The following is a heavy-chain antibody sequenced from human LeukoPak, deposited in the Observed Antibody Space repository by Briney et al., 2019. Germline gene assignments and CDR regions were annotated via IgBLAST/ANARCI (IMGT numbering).Heavy chain of an antibody. D-gene: IGHD5-24*01. CDR1: GFTFSSYA. Sequence: GGSLRLSCAASGFTFSSYAMNWVRQAPGKGLEWVSAISGSGGSTYYADSVKGRFTISRDNSKHTLFLQVNSLRAEDTAVYYCAKVGPRDGYREYYFDYWGQGTLVTVSS. J-gene: IGHJ4*02. V-gene: IGHV3-23*01. CDR3: AKVGPRDGYREYYFDY. CDR2: ISGSGGST.